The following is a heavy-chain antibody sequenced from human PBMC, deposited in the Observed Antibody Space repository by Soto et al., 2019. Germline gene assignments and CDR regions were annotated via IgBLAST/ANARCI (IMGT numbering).Heavy chain of an antibody. J-gene: IGHJ4*02. Sequence: SETLSLTCTVSRDSLTSGTYYWGWFRHPPGNGLEWIGSIYYSGSTYYNPSLNSRVTRSVHPSRIHFSLELSSVAAAATAVYYCARQGPVQDYWGQGTLVTVSS. CDR1: RDSLTSGTYY. CDR2: IYYSGST. D-gene: IGHD1-1*01. CDR3: ARQGPVQDY. V-gene: IGHV4-39*01.